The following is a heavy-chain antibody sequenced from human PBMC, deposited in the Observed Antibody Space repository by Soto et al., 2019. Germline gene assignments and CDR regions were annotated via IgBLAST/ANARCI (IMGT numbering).Heavy chain of an antibody. CDR3: AKRRGAGGHLDY. CDR2: VSIGGST. J-gene: IGHJ4*02. D-gene: IGHD2-15*01. CDR1: GFTFSSYA. V-gene: IGHV3-23*01. Sequence: VRLSCAASGFTFSSYAMGWVRQGPGKGLEWVAVVSIGGSTHYADSVRGRFTISRDNSKNTLSLQMNSLTAEDTAVYFCAKRRGAGGHLDYWGQGALVTVSS.